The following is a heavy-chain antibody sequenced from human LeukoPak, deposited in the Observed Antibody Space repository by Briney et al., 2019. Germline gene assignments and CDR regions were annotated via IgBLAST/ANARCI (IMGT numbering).Heavy chain of an antibody. Sequence: KPSQTLSLTCTVSGGSISSGDYYWSWIRQPPGKGLEWIGYIYYSGSTYYNPSLKSRVTISVDTSKNQFSLKLSSVTAADTAVYYCAREGNYYDSSDTWGYWGQGTLVTVSS. V-gene: IGHV4-30-4*01. CDR1: GGSISSGDYY. J-gene: IGHJ4*02. D-gene: IGHD3-22*01. CDR2: IYYSGST. CDR3: AREGNYYDSSDTWGY.